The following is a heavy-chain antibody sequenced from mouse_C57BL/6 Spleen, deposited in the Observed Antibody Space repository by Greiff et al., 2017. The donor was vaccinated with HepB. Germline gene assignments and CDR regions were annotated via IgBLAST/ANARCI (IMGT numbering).Heavy chain of an antibody. CDR3: AKDYYWYFDV. Sequence: EVQLQQSGPVLVKPGASVKMSCKASGYTFTDYYMNWVKQSHGKSLEWIGVINPYNGGTSYNQKFKGKATLTVDKSSSTAYMELNSLTSEDSAVYYCAKDYYWYFDVWGTGTTVTVSS. CDR1: GYTFTDYY. V-gene: IGHV1-19*01. D-gene: IGHD2-4*01. CDR2: INPYNGGT. J-gene: IGHJ1*03.